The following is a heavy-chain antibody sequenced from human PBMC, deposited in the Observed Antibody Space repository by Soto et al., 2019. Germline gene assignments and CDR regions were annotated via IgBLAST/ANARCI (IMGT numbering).Heavy chain of an antibody. CDR2: LYGSGRGI. J-gene: IGHJ5*02. D-gene: IGHD4-17*01. CDR1: GVTFSSYA. Sequence: EVQLLESGGGLVQPGGSLRLSCAASGVTFSSYAMIWIRQVPGKGLEWVSGLYGSGRGIHYADSVKGRFTISRDNSAYAVYLQMNNLSVEDTAVYYCAKDAVAGDGVWLAHAWVRGTAVTVSS. CDR3: AKDAVAGDGVWLAHA. V-gene: IGHV3-23*01.